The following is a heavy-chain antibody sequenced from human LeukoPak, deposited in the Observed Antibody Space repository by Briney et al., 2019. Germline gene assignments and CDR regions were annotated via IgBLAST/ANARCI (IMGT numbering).Heavy chain of an antibody. J-gene: IGHJ4*02. Sequence: GGSLRLSCAASGFTFSSYGMHWVRQAPGKGLEWVAVIWYDGSNKYYADSVKGRFTISRDNSKNTLYLQMNSLRAEDTAVYYCARAGEVTAMTRWGQGTLVTVSS. CDR2: IWYDGSNK. V-gene: IGHV3-33*01. CDR1: GFTFSSYG. D-gene: IGHD5-18*01. CDR3: ARAGEVTAMTR.